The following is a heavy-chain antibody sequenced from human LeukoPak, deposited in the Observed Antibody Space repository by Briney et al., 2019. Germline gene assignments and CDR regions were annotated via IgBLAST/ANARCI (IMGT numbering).Heavy chain of an antibody. CDR3: AREGRDGGNGAFDI. J-gene: IGHJ3*02. CDR1: GYTFTSYG. D-gene: IGHD4-23*01. Sequence: ASVKVSCKASGYTFTSYGISWVRQAPGQGLEWMGWISAYNGNTNYAQKLQGRVTMTTDTSTSTAYMELRSLRPDDTAVYYYAREGRDGGNGAFDIWGQGTMVTVSS. CDR2: ISAYNGNT. V-gene: IGHV1-18*01.